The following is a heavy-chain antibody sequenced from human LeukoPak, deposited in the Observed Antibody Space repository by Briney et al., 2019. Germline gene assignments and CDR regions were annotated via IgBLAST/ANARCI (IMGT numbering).Heavy chain of an antibody. V-gene: IGHV3-53*01. CDR2: IYSGGST. CDR3: ARGGITMVRGVIQYYYYGMDV. D-gene: IGHD3-10*01. J-gene: IGHJ6*02. Sequence: GGSLRLSCAASGFTVSSNYMSWVRQAPGKGLEWVSVIYSGGSTNYADSVKGRFTISRDNSKNTLYLQMNSLRAEDTAVYYCARGGITMVRGVIQYYYYGMDVWGQGTTVTVSS. CDR1: GFTVSSNY.